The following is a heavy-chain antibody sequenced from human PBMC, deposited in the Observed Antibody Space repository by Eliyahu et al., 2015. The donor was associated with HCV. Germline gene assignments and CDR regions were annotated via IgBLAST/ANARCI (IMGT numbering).Heavy chain of an antibody. CDR3: AKGGGPSTRFGPDY. D-gene: IGHD3-16*01. CDR1: GFTFDXYA. CDR2: ISWNSDVI. J-gene: IGHJ4*02. V-gene: IGHV3-9*01. Sequence: EVQLVESGGGLVQPGRSLXLSXATSGFTFDXYAXHWVRQAPGKGLEWVSGISWNSDVIVYADSVKGRFTLSRDNAKNSLYLQMNSLRPEDTALYYCAKGGGPSTRFGPDYWGLGTLVTVSS.